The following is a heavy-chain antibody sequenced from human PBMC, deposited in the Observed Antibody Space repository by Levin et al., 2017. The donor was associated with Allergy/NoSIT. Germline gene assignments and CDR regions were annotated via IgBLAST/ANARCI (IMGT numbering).Heavy chain of an antibody. D-gene: IGHD6-19*01. CDR2: INPHSGAT. CDR1: GYTFTGYY. Sequence: GASVKVSCKASGYTFTGYYIHWVRQAPGPGLEWMGWINPHSGATAYAQKLQGRVTITGDTSISTVYMELSGLRSDDTAVYYCTRDLTNPVTGDYWGQGTLVTVSS. CDR3: TRDLTNPVTGDY. J-gene: IGHJ4*02. V-gene: IGHV1-2*02.